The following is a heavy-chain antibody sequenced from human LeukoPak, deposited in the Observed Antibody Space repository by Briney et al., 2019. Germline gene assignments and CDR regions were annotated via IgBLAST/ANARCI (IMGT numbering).Heavy chain of an antibody. Sequence: GGSLRLSCAASGFTFSSYSMNWVRQAPGKGLEWVSSISSSSSYIYYADSVKGRFTISRDNAKNSLYLQMNSLRSDDTAVYYCARDPPSPSSSWPYSLDYWGQGTLVTVSS. CDR3: ARDPPSPSSSWPYSLDY. J-gene: IGHJ4*02. V-gene: IGHV3-21*04. CDR1: GFTFSSYS. CDR2: ISSSSSYI. D-gene: IGHD6-13*01.